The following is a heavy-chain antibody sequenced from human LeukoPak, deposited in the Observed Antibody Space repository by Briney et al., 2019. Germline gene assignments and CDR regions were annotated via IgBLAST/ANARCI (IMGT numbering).Heavy chain of an antibody. CDR1: GFTVRSNY. V-gene: IGHV3-66*02. D-gene: IGHD1-26*01. J-gene: IGHJ4*02. Sequence: GGSLRLSCAASGFTVRSNYMSWVRQAPGKGLQWVSIIYSGGSTYYADSVKGRFTISRDNFKNTLYLQMNSLRVEDTAVYYCARDEWELLRAYWGQGTLVTVSS. CDR2: IYSGGST. CDR3: ARDEWELLRAY.